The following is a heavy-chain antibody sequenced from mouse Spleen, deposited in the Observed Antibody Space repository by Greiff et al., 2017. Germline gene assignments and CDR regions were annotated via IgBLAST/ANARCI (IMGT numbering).Heavy chain of an antibody. Sequence: QVQLQQSGAELVRPGASVTLSCKASGYTFTDYEMHWVKQTPVYGLEWIGAIDPETGGTAYNQKFKGKAILTADKSSSTAYMELRSLTSEDSAVYYCTRSGTTVVVDYWGQGTTLTVSS. D-gene: IGHD1-1*01. J-gene: IGHJ2*01. CDR1: GYTFTDYE. CDR2: IDPETGGT. CDR3: TRSGTTVVVDY. V-gene: IGHV1-15*01.